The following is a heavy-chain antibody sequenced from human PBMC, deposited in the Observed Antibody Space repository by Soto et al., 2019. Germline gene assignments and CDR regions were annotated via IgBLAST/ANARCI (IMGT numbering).Heavy chain of an antibody. CDR2: IYWDDDK. J-gene: IGHJ6*02. CDR3: IQSRCGGDCLQSYASYYYYGMDV. V-gene: IGHV2-5*02. CDR1: GFSLSTGGVG. Sequence: SGPTLVNPTQTLTLTYTFSGFSLSTGGVGVGWIRQPPGKALEWLALIYWDDDKRYSPSLRSRLTITKDTSKNQVVLTMTNMDPVDTATYYCIQSRCGGDCLQSYASYYYYGMDVWGQGTTVTVSS. D-gene: IGHD2-21*02.